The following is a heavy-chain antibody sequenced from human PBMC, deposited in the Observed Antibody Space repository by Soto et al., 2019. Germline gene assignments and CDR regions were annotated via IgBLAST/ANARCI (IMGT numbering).Heavy chain of an antibody. J-gene: IGHJ4*02. D-gene: IGHD1-20*01. CDR2: IYYSGST. CDR3: ARDHKYNDNWAFDY. Sequence: SETLSLTCTVSGGSISSGGYYWSWIRQHPGKGLEWIGYIYYSGSTYYKPSLKSRVTISVDTSKNQFSLKLSSVTAADTAIYFCARDHKYNDNWAFDYWGQGALVTVSS. CDR1: GGSISSGGYY. V-gene: IGHV4-31*03.